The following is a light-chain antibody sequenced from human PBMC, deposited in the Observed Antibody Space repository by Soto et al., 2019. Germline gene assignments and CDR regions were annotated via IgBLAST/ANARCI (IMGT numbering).Light chain of an antibody. V-gene: IGKV1-17*03. CDR3: LQHSTYPIT. CDR1: QGISNW. CDR2: AAS. Sequence: DIQMTQSPSTLSASIGDTVTVACRASQGISNWLAWFQQKPGKVPKRLIYAASSLQSGVPSRFSGSGSGTEFTLTISSLQPEDFAIYYCLQHSTYPITFGQGTQREIK. J-gene: IGKJ5*01.